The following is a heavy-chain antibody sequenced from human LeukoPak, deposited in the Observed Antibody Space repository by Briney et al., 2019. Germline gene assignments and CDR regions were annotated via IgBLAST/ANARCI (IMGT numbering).Heavy chain of an antibody. D-gene: IGHD2-21*01. CDR2: ISGSGKST. J-gene: IGHJ6*02. CDR1: GFTFSIYA. CDR3: ARHIAAGPLGMDV. Sequence: PGGSLRLSCAASGFTFSIYAMSWVRQAPGKGLEWVSAISGSGKSTYYADSVKGRFTISRDNSKNTLNLQMNSLRAEDTAVYYCARHIAAGPLGMDVWGQGTTVTVSS. V-gene: IGHV3-23*01.